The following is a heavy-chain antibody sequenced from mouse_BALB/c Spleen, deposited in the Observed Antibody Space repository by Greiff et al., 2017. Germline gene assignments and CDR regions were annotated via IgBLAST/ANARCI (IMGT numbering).Heavy chain of an antibody. V-gene: IGHV5-12-2*01. CDR3: ARQKYGNYPYAMDY. Sequence: EVMLVESGGGLVKPGGSLKLSCAASGFTFSSYTMSWVRQTPEKRLEWVAYISNGGGSTYYPDTVKGRFTISRDNAKNTLYLQMSSLKSEDTAMYYCARQKYGNYPYAMDYWGQGTSVTVSS. J-gene: IGHJ4*01. CDR2: ISNGGGST. CDR1: GFTFSSYT. D-gene: IGHD2-1*01.